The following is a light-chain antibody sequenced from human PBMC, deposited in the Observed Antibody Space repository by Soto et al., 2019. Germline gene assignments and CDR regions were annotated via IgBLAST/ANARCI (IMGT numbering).Light chain of an antibody. V-gene: IGKV3-15*01. Sequence: EIVMTQSPATLSVSPGERVTLSCRASESLSTYLAWYQQKPGQAPRLLIYGASTKATGIPARFSGSGSATDFTLTISNLQSEDFAVYYCQSYNDWPFTFGQGTRLEIK. J-gene: IGKJ5*01. CDR1: ESLSTY. CDR2: GAS. CDR3: QSYNDWPFT.